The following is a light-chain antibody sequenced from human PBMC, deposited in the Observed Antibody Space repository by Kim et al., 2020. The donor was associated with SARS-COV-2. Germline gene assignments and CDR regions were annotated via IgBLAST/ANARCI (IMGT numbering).Light chain of an antibody. Sequence: AGAGATPSCSASHSVSSSLAWYQQNPRQAPRLPRYDASNTATGITARFSGSRSGTDFTLTISSLETEDFADYYCQQRSNWPRKFTFGPGTKVDIK. CDR1: HSVSSS. V-gene: IGKV3-11*01. CDR3: QQRSNWPRKFT. CDR2: DAS. J-gene: IGKJ3*01.